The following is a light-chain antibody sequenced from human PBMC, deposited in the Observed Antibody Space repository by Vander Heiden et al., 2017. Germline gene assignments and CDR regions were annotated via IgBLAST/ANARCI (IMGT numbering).Light chain of an antibody. CDR1: SSDVGGYNY. CDR2: DVS. J-gene: IGLJ2*01. CDR3: SSYTSSITVV. V-gene: IGLV2-14*03. Sequence: QSALTQPASVSGSPGQSITISCTGTSSDVGGYNYVSWYQEHPGKAPKLMIYDVSNRPSGVSNRFSGSKCGNTASLTISGLQAEDEAYYYCSSYTSSITVVFGGGTKLTVL.